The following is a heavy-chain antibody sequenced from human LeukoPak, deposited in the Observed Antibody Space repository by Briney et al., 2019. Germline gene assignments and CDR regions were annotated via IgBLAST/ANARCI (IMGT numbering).Heavy chain of an antibody. D-gene: IGHD6-13*01. CDR2: IYYSGST. Sequence: SSETLSLTCVVYGGSFSAYFWSWIRQPPGKGLEWIGSIYYSGSTYYNPSLKSRVTISVDTSKNQFSLKLSSVTAADTAVYYCARRLAGTEDYWGQGTLVTVSS. J-gene: IGHJ4*02. V-gene: IGHV4-34*01. CDR1: GGSFSAYF. CDR3: ARRLAGTEDY.